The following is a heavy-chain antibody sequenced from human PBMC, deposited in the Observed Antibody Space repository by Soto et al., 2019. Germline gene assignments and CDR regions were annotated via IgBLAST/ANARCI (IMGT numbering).Heavy chain of an antibody. CDR1: GFAFSAHA. CDR2: ISNDGSNK. V-gene: IGHV3-30*04. D-gene: IGHD3-16*01. CDR3: AKTYLAGVGGDV. J-gene: IGHJ4*02. Sequence: QVQVVASGGGVVQPGRSLRLSCAASGFAFSAHAMQWVRQAPGRGLEWVGVISNDGSNKYYADSVKGRFTISRDNSKNTVSLQMNSLRDEDTAVYYCAKTYLAGVGGDVWGQGTLVIVSS.